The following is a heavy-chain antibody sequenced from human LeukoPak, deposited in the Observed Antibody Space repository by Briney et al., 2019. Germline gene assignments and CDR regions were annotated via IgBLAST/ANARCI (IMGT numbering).Heavy chain of an antibody. Sequence: PGGSLRLSCAASGFTFSSYWMSWVRQAPGKGLEWVANIKQDGSEKHYVGSVKGRFTISRDNAKNSLYLEMNSLRAEDTAVYYCARAGAVVDNWFDPWGQGTLVTVSS. J-gene: IGHJ5*02. CDR1: GFTFSSYW. D-gene: IGHD2-15*01. CDR3: ARAGAVVDNWFDP. V-gene: IGHV3-7*03. CDR2: IKQDGSEK.